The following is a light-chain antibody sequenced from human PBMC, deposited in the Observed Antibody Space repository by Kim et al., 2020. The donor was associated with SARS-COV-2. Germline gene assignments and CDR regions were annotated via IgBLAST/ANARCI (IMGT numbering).Light chain of an antibody. Sequence: AVGKTVRVTGQGDILRCYCASLYQQNPGQAPVLVIYGKINRPSGIPDRFSGSSSGNTASLTISGDQAEDEADYYCNSRESSGNHWVFGGGTKLTVL. J-gene: IGLJ3*02. V-gene: IGLV3-19*01. CDR2: GKI. CDR1: ILRCYC. CDR3: NSRESSGNHWV.